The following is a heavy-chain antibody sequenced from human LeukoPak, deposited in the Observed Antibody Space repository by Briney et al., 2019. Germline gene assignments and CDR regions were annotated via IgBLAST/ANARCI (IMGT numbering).Heavy chain of an antibody. J-gene: IGHJ6*03. CDR3: ARAPGYSSGWYNYYYYMDV. V-gene: IGHV4-34*01. D-gene: IGHD6-19*01. CDR2: INHSGST. CDR1: GGSFSGYY. Sequence: SETLSLTCAVYGGSFSGYYWSWIRQPPGKGLEWIGEINHSGSTNYNPSLKSRVTISVDTSKNQFSLKLSSVTAADTAVYYCARAPGYSSGWYNYYYYMDVWGKGTTVTISS.